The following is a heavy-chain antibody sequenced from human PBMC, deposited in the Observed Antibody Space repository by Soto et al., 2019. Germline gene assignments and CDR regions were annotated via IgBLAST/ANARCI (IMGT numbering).Heavy chain of an antibody. J-gene: IGHJ5*02. Sequence: QLQLQESGSGLVKPSQTLSLTCAVSGCSISSGGYSWSWIRQPPGKGLEWIGYIYHSGSTYYNPSLKSRVTRSVDRSKNQCSLNLSSVTAADQAVYYGARVATPWGQGTLVTVSS. CDR3: ARVATP. CDR1: GCSISSGGYS. CDR2: IYHSGST. V-gene: IGHV4-30-2*01.